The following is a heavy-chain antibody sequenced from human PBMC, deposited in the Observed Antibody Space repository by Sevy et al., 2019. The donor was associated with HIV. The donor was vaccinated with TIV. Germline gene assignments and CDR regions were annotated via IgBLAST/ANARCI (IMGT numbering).Heavy chain of an antibody. D-gene: IGHD3-10*01. Sequence: GGSLRLSCAASGFTFSSYAMSWVRQAPGKGLEWVSAISGSGGNTYYADSVKGRFTISRDNSKNTLYLQMNSLRVEDTAVYYCGKDRYGSGGYYVDYWGQGTLVTVSS. CDR1: GFTFSSYA. CDR2: ISGSGGNT. CDR3: GKDRYGSGGYYVDY. V-gene: IGHV3-23*01. J-gene: IGHJ4*02.